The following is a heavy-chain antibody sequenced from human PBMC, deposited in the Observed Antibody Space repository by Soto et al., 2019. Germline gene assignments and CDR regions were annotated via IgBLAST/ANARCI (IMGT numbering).Heavy chain of an antibody. CDR2: ISAYNGNT. D-gene: IGHD2-15*01. CDR1: GYTFTSYG. Sequence: ASVKVSCKASGYTFTSYGISWVRQAPGQGLEWMGWISAYNGNTNYAQKLQGRVTMTTDTSTSTAYMELRSLRSDDTAVYYCARTRVVVVVAAWGYALDIWGQGTMVTVSS. CDR3: ARTRVVVVVAAWGYALDI. J-gene: IGHJ3*02. V-gene: IGHV1-18*04.